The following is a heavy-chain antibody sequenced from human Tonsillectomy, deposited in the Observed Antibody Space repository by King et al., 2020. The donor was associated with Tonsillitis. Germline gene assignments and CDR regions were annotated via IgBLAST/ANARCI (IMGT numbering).Heavy chain of an antibody. V-gene: IGHV3-30*03. CDR3: AREERVWKTTYFDY. J-gene: IGHJ4*02. CDR1: GFTFSSYA. CDR2: MSYDGSNK. Sequence: QVQLVESGGGVVQPGRSLRLSCAASGFTFSSYAMHWVRQAPGKGLEWVAVMSYDGSNKYYADSVKGRFTISRDNSKNTLYLQMSSLKTEDTAVNYCAREERVWKTTYFDYWGQGTLLTVSS. D-gene: IGHD1-1*01.